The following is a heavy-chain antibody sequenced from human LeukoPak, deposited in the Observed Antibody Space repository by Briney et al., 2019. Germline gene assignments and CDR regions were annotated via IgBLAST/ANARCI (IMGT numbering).Heavy chain of an antibody. Sequence: PSETLSLTCTVSGGSISSGGYYWSWIRQHPGKGLEWIGYIYYSGSTYYNPSLKSRVTISVDTSKNQSSLELSSVTAADTAVYYCARVYGSGSYYDDYWGQGTLVTVSS. CDR2: IYYSGST. V-gene: IGHV4-31*03. J-gene: IGHJ4*02. CDR3: ARVYGSGSYYDDY. D-gene: IGHD3-10*01. CDR1: GGSISSGGYY.